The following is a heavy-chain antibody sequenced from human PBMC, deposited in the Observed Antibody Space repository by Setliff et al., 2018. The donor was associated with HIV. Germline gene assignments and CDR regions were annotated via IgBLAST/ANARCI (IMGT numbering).Heavy chain of an antibody. Sequence: GASVKVSCKTSGYTFTKYAISWVRQAPGQGLEWMGWISAHNGNTNYAQRLKGRVTVTTDSSTNTVYLELRSLRSDDTAVYYCARHSDILTGHFDYWGQGTPVTVSS. D-gene: IGHD3-9*01. CDR3: ARHSDILTGHFDY. J-gene: IGHJ4*02. CDR2: ISAHNGNT. V-gene: IGHV1-18*01. CDR1: GYTFTKYA.